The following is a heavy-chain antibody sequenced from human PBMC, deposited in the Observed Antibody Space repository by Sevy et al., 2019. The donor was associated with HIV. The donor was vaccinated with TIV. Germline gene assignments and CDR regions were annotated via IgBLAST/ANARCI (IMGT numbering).Heavy chain of an antibody. J-gene: IGHJ6*02. Sequence: GGSLRLSCAASGFTFSRYWMHWVRQVPGKGLVWVSRINGDGSNPLYADSVKGRFTISRDNAKNTVFLQMDSLRAEDTAVYYCAREAVDFWSGPLDFYYGMDVWGQGTTVTVSS. CDR1: GFTFSRYW. D-gene: IGHD3-3*01. V-gene: IGHV3-74*01. CDR2: INGDGSNP. CDR3: AREAVDFWSGPLDFYYGMDV.